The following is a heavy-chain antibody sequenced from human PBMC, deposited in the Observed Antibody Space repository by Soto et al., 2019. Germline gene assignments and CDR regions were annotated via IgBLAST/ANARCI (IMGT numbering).Heavy chain of an antibody. CDR1: GFTLRTYG. D-gene: IGHD3-22*01. CDR2: INGDGSDI. J-gene: IGHJ4*02. Sequence: GGSLRLSCAASGFTLRTYGMTWVRQAPGKGLEWVSGINGDGSDIKYADSVKGRVTMTTDTSTSTAYMELRSLRSDDTAVYYCARVDSSGYYDFDYWGQGTLVTVSS. V-gene: IGHV3-23*01. CDR3: ARVDSSGYYDFDY.